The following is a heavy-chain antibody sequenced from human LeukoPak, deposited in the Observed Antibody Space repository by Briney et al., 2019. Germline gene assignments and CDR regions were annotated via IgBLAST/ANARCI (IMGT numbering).Heavy chain of an antibody. V-gene: IGHV3-48*03. CDR2: ISGSGGTI. D-gene: IGHD3-16*01. CDR1: GFTFASYE. Sequence: QTGGSLRLSCAASGFTFASYEMNWVRQAPGKGLEWVSYISGSGGTIYYADSVKGRFTISRDNAKNSLYLQMNSLRAEDTAVYYCARATSITFFPGWFDPWGQGTLVTVSS. CDR3: ARATSITFFPGWFDP. J-gene: IGHJ5*02.